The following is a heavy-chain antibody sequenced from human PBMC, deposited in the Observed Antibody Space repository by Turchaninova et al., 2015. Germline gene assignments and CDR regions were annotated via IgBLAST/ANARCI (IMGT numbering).Heavy chain of an antibody. D-gene: IGHD3-10*01. V-gene: IGHV3-49*02. J-gene: IGHJ4*02. CDR3: LRGTYVGDRVGYLDY. CDR2: IRSRFLGGTT. Sequence: TWVRQAPGKGLEWVGLIRSRFLGGTTDYAASVKDRFFISRDDSKHTAYLQMESLRTEDTGVYYCLRGTYVGDRVGYLDYWGQGALVTVSS.